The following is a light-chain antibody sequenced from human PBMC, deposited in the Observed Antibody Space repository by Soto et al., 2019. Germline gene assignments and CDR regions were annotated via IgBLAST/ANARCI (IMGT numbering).Light chain of an antibody. J-gene: IGKJ2*01. V-gene: IGKV1-33*01. CDR2: DAT. Sequence: DIQITQSPSSLSASVGDRVTITCQASQDISNRLNWYQQKAGKAPNLLIYDATSLEIGVPSRFSGSGSGADFTLTISSLQPEDFATYYCQQYDNLPYTFGQGTKLEIK. CDR1: QDISNR. CDR3: QQYDNLPYT.